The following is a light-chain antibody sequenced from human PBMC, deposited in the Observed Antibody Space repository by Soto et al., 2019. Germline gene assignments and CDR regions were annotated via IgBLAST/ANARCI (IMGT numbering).Light chain of an antibody. CDR2: ASS. CDR3: LQHNSYPYI. J-gene: IGKJ2*01. Sequence: DLQMTQSPSAMSASVGDRVNITCRASQDIGTFLAWFQQKPGKVPQRLIYASSTLQPGVPSRFRGGGSVTEFTLTISSLQPDDFGTYYCLQHNSYPYIFGQGTKLE. CDR1: QDIGTF. V-gene: IGKV1-17*03.